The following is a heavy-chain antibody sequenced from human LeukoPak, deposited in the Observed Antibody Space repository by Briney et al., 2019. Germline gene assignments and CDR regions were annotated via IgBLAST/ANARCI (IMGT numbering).Heavy chain of an antibody. V-gene: IGHV3-30*18. D-gene: IGHD1-1*01. Sequence: GRSLRLSCAASGFTFSSYGMHWVRQAPGKGLEWVPVISYDGSNKYYADSVKGRFTISRDNSKNTLYLQMNSLGAEDTAVYYCAKEREGTFDYWGQGTLVTVSS. CDR3: AKEREGTFDY. J-gene: IGHJ4*02. CDR2: ISYDGSNK. CDR1: GFTFSSYG.